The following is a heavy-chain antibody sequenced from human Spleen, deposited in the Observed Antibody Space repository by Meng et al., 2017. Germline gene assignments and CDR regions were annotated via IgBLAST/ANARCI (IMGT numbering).Heavy chain of an antibody. CDR1: GGSVSSGSDY. J-gene: IGHJ4*02. CDR3: ASFLYYYDVGGQTLG. Sequence: QWQLQEAGPGLVRPSETLSLTCTFSGGSVSSGSDYWSWIRQPPGKGLEWIGFIYYNGNTNYNPSLKSRVTISIDTSKNQFSLKLSSVTAADTAVYYCASFLYYYDVGGQTLGWGQGTLVTVSS. V-gene: IGHV4-61*01. D-gene: IGHD3-22*01. CDR2: IYYNGNT.